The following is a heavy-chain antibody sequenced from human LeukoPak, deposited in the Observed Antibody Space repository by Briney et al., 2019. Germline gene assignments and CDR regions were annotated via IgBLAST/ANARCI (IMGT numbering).Heavy chain of an antibody. CDR3: ATTQRIAVAGTSPLSY. V-gene: IGHV1-24*01. CDR2: FDPEDGET. J-gene: IGHJ4*02. CDR1: GYTLTELS. Sequence: ASVKVSCKVSGYTLTELSMHWVRQAPGKGLEWMGGFDPEDGETIYAQKFQGRVTMTEDTSTDTAYMELSSLRSEDTAVYYCATTQRIAVAGTSPLSYWGQGTLVTVSS. D-gene: IGHD6-19*01.